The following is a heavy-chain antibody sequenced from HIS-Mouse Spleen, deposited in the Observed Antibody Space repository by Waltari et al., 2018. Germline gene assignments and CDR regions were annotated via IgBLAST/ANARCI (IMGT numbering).Heavy chain of an antibody. Sequence: QLQLQESGPGLVKPSETLSLTCTVSGGSISSSRYYWGWIRQPPGKGLEWIGSIYYSGSTYYNPSRKSRVTLSVDTSKNQFSLKLSSVTAADTAVYYCAREIPYSSSWYDWYFDLWGRGTLVTVSS. CDR1: GGSISSSRYY. D-gene: IGHD6-13*01. V-gene: IGHV4-39*07. J-gene: IGHJ2*01. CDR2: IYYSGST. CDR3: AREIPYSSSWYDWYFDL.